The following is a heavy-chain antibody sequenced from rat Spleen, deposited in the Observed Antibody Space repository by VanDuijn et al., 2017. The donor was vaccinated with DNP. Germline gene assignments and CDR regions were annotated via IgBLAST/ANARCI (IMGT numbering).Heavy chain of an antibody. D-gene: IGHD1-4*01. CDR3: ARRNSRGWYFDF. V-gene: IGHV5-22*01. CDR1: GFTFSAFY. Sequence: EVQLVETGGGLVQPGKSLKLSCAASGFTFSAFYMAWVRQAPKKGLEWVASISYEGSITYYGDSVKGRFTISIDNAKSTLYLQMNSLRSEDTATYDCARRNSRGWYFDFWGPGTMVTVSS. J-gene: IGHJ1*01. CDR2: ISYEGSIT.